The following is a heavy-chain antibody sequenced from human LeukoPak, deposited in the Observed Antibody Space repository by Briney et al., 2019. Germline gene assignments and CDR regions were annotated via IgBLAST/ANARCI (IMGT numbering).Heavy chain of an antibody. CDR1: GFTFSSYD. D-gene: IGHD1-26*01. CDR3: AKRVGTRSSPFDF. Sequence: GGSLRLSCAASGFTFSSYDMSWVRQAPGKGLEWVSTMSGTSGSTYYADSVKGRFSISRDNSKNTLDLEMNSLRVDDTAVYYCAKRVGTRSSPFDFWGQGTLVTVSS. V-gene: IGHV3-23*01. J-gene: IGHJ4*02. CDR2: MSGTSGST.